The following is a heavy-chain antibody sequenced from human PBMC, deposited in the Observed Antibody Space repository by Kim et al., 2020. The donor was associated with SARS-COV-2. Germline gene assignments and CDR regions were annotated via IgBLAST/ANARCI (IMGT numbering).Heavy chain of an antibody. CDR2: IHYSGIT. CDR3: ARATHDSSGYYHFDC. CDR1: GVSTYSGAYY. V-gene: IGHV4-31*11. D-gene: IGHD3-22*01. J-gene: IGHJ4*01. Sequence: SETLSLTCAVSGVSTYSGAYYWSWIRQHPGKGLESIGYIHYSGITYYNPSLKSRVTISADTSKNQFSLSLTSVTAAGTAVYYCARATHDSSGYYHFDCWG.